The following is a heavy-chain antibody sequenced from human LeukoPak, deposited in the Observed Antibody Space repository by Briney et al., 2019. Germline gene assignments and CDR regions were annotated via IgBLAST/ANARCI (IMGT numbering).Heavy chain of an antibody. Sequence: SETLSLTCTVSGYSISSGYYWGWIRQPPGKGLEWIGSIYHSGSTNYNPSLKSRVTISVDTSKNQFSLKLSSVTAADTAVYYCARYNYYYYYMDVWGKGTTVTISS. CDR1: GYSISSGYY. V-gene: IGHV4-38-2*02. CDR2: IYHSGST. J-gene: IGHJ6*03. CDR3: ARYNYYYYYMDV.